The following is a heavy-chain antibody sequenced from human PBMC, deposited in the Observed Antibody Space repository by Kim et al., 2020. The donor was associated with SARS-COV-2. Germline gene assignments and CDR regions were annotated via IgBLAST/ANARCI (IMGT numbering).Heavy chain of an antibody. V-gene: IGHV3-30*04. J-gene: IGHJ6*02. CDR1: GFTFSSYA. D-gene: IGHD1-20*01. CDR3: ARDGGGNWNAVPLGYGMDV. CDR2: ISYDGSIQ. Sequence: GGSLRLSCAASGFTFSSYAVHWVRQAPGKGLEWVAVISYDGSIQYYADSVKGRLTISRDNSKYTLYLQMNSLRVEDTAVYYCARDGGGNWNAVPLGYGMDVWGQGTTVTVSS.